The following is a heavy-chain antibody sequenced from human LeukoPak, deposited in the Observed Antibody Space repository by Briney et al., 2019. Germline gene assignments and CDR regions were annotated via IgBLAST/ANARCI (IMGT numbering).Heavy chain of an antibody. D-gene: IGHD3-9*01. CDR2: IIPIFGTA. CDR3: ARKLRYFDWFGDYFDY. J-gene: IGHJ4*02. CDR1: GGTFSNYA. V-gene: IGHV1-69*06. Sequence: ASVKVSCKASGGTFSNYAISWVRQAPGQGLECMGGIIPIFGTANYAQKFRGRVTITADKSTRTAYMELSRLRSDDTAVYYCARKLRYFDWFGDYFDYWGQGTLVTVSS.